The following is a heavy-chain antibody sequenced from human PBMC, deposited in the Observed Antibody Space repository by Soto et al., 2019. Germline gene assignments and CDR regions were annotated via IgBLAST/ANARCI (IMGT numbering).Heavy chain of an antibody. V-gene: IGHV4-31*03. CDR3: ARTLYRRRGGSPSAEYFQH. J-gene: IGHJ1*01. CDR1: GGSISSGGYY. D-gene: IGHD2-15*01. CDR2: IYYSGST. Sequence: SETLSLTCTVSGGSISSGGYYWSWIRQHPGKGLEWIGYIYYSGSTYYNPSLKSRVTISVDTSKNQFSLKLSSVTAADTAVYYCARTLYRRRGGSPSAEYFQHWGQGTLLTVSS.